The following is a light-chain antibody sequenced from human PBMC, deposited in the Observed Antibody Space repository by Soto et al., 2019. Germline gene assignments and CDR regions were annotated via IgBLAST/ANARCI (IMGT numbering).Light chain of an antibody. CDR1: QSISEY. Sequence: DIQMTQSPSTLSASVGDRVTITCRASQSISEYLAWYQQKPGKAPKVLIYDVSSFESGVPSRFSGSGSGTELTLTISSLQPDDFATYYCQEYESYSSTFGQGTKLEIK. V-gene: IGKV1-5*01. CDR3: QEYESYSST. J-gene: IGKJ2*01. CDR2: DVS.